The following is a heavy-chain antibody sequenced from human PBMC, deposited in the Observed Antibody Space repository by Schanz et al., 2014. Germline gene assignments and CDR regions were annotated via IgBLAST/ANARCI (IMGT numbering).Heavy chain of an antibody. CDR1: GYSFSDYD. Sequence: VQLVESGGGVVQPGGSLRLSCVGSGYSFSDYDMYWIRQAPGKGLEWLAFLRSDGSRRDYADSVKGRFTISRVNSRNTLSLQMSSLRPEDTAVYYCAKDPPRGVRTPIKPTLDYWGQGTRVTVS. D-gene: IGHD3-10*01. CDR3: AKDPPRGVRTPIKPTLDY. CDR2: LRSDGSRR. J-gene: IGHJ4*02. V-gene: IGHV3-30*02.